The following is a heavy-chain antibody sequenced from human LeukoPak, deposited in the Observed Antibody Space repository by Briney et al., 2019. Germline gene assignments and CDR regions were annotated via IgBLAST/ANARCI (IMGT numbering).Heavy chain of an antibody. V-gene: IGHV1-18*01. CDR2: ISAYNGNT. CDR1: GYTFTSYG. J-gene: IGHJ4*02. CDR3: ASGDYGDPPLNY. D-gene: IGHD4/OR15-4a*01. Sequence: ASVKVSCKASGYTFTSYGITWVRQAPGQGLEWMGCISAYNGNTNYAQKFQGRVTMTRDTSISTAYMELSRLRSDDTAVYYCASGDYGDPPLNYWGQGTLVTVSS.